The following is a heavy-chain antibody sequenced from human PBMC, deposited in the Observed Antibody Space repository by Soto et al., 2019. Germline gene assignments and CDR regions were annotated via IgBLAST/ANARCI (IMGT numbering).Heavy chain of an antibody. Sequence: SETLSLTCTVSGGSISSYYWSWIRQPPGKGLEWIGEINHSGSTNYNPSLKSRVTISVDTSKNQFSLKLSSVTAADTAVYYCARGGRDGYTVWGQGTLVTVSS. V-gene: IGHV4-34*01. CDR3: ARGGRDGYTV. CDR1: GGSISSYY. J-gene: IGHJ4*02. CDR2: INHSGST. D-gene: IGHD5-12*01.